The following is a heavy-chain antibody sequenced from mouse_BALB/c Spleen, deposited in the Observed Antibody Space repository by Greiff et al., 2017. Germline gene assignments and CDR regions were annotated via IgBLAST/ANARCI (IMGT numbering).Heavy chain of an antibody. Sequence: QVTLKVSGPGLVQPSQSLSITCTVSGFSLTSYGVHWVRQSPGKGLEWLGVIWSGGSTDYNAAFISRLSISKDNSKSQVFFKMNSLQANDTAIYYCASLIDLSMDYWGQGTSVTVSS. CDR2: IWSGGST. V-gene: IGHV2-2*02. D-gene: IGHD6-2*01. CDR1: GFSLTSYG. CDR3: ASLIDLSMDY. J-gene: IGHJ4*01.